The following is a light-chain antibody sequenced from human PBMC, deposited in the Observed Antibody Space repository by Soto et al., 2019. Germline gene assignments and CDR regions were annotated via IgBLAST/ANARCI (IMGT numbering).Light chain of an antibody. J-gene: IGKJ3*01. Sequence: EIVLTQSPGTLSLSPGERATLSCRASQSFSSSYLAWYQQKPGQAPRLLIDGASSRATGIPDRFSGSGSGTDFTINISSLEPEDFAVYYCQPYGSALFTFGPGNTVDVK. CDR1: QSFSSSY. V-gene: IGKV3-20*01. CDR2: GAS. CDR3: QPYGSALFT.